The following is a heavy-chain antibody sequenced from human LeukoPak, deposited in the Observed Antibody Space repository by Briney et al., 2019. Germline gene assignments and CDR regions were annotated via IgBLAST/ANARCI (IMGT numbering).Heavy chain of an antibody. V-gene: IGHV3-30*03. Sequence: PGGSLRLSCAASGFTFSSYWMSWVRQAPGKGLEWVAVISYDGSNKYYADSVKGRFTISRDNSKNTLYLQMNSLRAEDTAVYYCARDPDYGDYEWFDPWGQGTLVTVSS. CDR1: GFTFSSYW. J-gene: IGHJ5*02. D-gene: IGHD4-17*01. CDR2: ISYDGSNK. CDR3: ARDPDYGDYEWFDP.